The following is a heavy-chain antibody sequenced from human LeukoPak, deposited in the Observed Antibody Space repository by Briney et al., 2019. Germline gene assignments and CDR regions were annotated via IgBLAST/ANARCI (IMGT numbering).Heavy chain of an antibody. CDR2: INHSGST. Sequence: SETLSLACAVYGGSFSGYYWSWIRQPPGKGLEWIGEINHSGSTNYNPSLKSRVTISVDTSKNQFSLKLSSVTAADTAVYYCARGPLYYDFWSGQGRYYYYMDVWGKGTTVTVSS. D-gene: IGHD3-3*01. CDR1: GGSFSGYY. J-gene: IGHJ6*03. V-gene: IGHV4-34*01. CDR3: ARGPLYYDFWSGQGRYYYYMDV.